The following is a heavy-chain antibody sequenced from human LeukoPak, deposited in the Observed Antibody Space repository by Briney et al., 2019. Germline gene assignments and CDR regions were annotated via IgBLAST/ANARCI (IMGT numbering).Heavy chain of an antibody. D-gene: IGHD6-19*01. J-gene: IGHJ4*02. CDR1: GYTFTKYA. CDR2: INAGKGNT. V-gene: IGHV1-3*01. Sequence: ASVKVSCKASGYTFTKYAMHWVRQAPGQRLEWMGWINAGKGNTIYSQKFQGRVAITADESTSTAYMELSSLRSEDTAVYYCARGKEFGWYDYWGQGTLVTVSS. CDR3: ARGKEFGWYDY.